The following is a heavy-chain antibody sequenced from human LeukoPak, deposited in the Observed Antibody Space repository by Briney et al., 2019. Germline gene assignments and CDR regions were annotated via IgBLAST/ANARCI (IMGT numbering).Heavy chain of an antibody. V-gene: IGHV3-64*01. D-gene: IGHD2/OR15-2a*01. CDR2: ISSNGGST. CDR3: ATTKRGYHSTTYDY. CDR1: GFTFSNYA. J-gene: IGHJ4*02. Sequence: GGSLRLSCAASGFTFSNYAMHWVRQALGKGLEYVSAISSNGGSTYYANSVKGRFTISRDNSKNTLYLQMGSLRPEDMAVYYCATTKRGYHSTTYDYWGQGTLVTVSS.